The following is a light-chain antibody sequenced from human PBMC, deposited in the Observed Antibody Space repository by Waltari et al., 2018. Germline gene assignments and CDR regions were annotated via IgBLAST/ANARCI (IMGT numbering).Light chain of an antibody. J-gene: IGLJ3*02. CDR2: EVT. Sequence: QSALTQPPSASGSPGQSVTISCTGTSSDFVNYNFVSWYQQPPGQAPKVIIYEVTKRSSGVPDRFSGSKSGNTASLTVSGLQAEDEADYYCSSFAGRWVFGGGTKLTVL. V-gene: IGLV2-8*01. CDR3: SSFAGRWV. CDR1: SSDFVNYNF.